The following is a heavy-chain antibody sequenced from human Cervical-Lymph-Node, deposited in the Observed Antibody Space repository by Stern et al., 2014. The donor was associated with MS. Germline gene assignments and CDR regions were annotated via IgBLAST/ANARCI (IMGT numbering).Heavy chain of an antibody. Sequence: VQLVESGGGVVPPGRSLRLSCAASGFTFSSYGMHWVRQAPGKRPEWVALIWNDGSNKYYANSVKGRFTISRDNSRNTLYLQMNSLRAEDTAVYYCARGSDGVGSTIYYWGQGTLVAVSS. CDR2: IWNDGSNK. D-gene: IGHD3-3*01. J-gene: IGHJ4*02. CDR1: GFTFSSYG. CDR3: ARGSDGVGSTIYY. V-gene: IGHV3-33*01.